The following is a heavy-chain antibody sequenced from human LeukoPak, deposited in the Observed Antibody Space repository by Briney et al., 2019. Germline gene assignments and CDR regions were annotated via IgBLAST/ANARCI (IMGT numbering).Heavy chain of an antibody. J-gene: IGHJ5*02. Sequence: PWGSLRLSCAASGFTFSSYSMNWVRQAPGKGLEWVSSISSSSSYIYYADSVKGRFTISRDNAKNSLYLQMNSLRAEDTAVYYCARAGSGSSWYRWFDPWGQGTLVTVSS. CDR3: ARAGSGSSWYRWFDP. V-gene: IGHV3-21*01. CDR2: ISSSSSYI. CDR1: GFTFSSYS. D-gene: IGHD6-13*01.